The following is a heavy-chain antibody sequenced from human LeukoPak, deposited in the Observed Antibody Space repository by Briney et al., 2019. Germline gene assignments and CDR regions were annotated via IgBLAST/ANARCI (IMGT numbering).Heavy chain of an antibody. CDR1: GFNLRSFA. D-gene: IGHD3-16*01. CDR3: ARGDARLGGAFDV. CDR2: TSGDGGTT. V-gene: IGHV3-64*01. Sequence: GGSLRLSCAASGFNLRSFAIHWVRQAPGKGLEYVSATSGDGGTTFCASSLQGRCTISRDNSNQMVYLQLGDLKIEDMGLYYCARGDARLGGAFDVWGQGTMVTVSP. J-gene: IGHJ3*01.